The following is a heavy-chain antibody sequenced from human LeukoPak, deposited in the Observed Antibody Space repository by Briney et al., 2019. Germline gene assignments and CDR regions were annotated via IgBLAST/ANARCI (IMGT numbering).Heavy chain of an antibody. D-gene: IGHD3-22*01. CDR1: GFTFSSYA. CDR3: AKDRGGMGYYDSSGYEGY. V-gene: IGHV3-23*01. J-gene: IGHJ4*02. Sequence: GGSLRLSCAASGFTFSSYATSWVRQAPGKGLEWVSAISGSGGSTYYADSVKGRFTISRDNSKNTLYLQMNSLRAEDTAVYYCAKDRGGMGYYDSSGYEGYWGQGTLVTVSS. CDR2: ISGSGGST.